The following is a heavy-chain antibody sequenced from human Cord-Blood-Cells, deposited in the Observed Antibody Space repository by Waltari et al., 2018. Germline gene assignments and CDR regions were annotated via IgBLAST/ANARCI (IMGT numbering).Heavy chain of an antibody. V-gene: IGHV1-3*01. D-gene: IGHD2-21*02. CDR2: INAGNCNT. J-gene: IGHJ2*01. Sequence: QVQLVQSGAEVKKPGASVKVSCKASGYTFTSYAMHWVRQAPGQRIGWMGWINAGNCNTKYSQKFQGRVTITRDTTASTAYMELSSLRSEDTAVYYCARGGNGGNSNWYFDLWGRGTLVTVSS. CDR1: GYTFTSYA. CDR3: ARGGNGGNSNWYFDL.